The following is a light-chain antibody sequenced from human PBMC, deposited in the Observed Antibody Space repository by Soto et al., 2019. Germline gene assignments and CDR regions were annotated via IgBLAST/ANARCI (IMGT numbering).Light chain of an antibody. V-gene: IGKV3-20*01. CDR3: QQYSNTPRT. Sequence: EIVLTQSPGTLSLSPGERATLSCRASQSVSNNYLAWYQQKPGLAPRLLIYGASSRATGIPDRFSGSGSGTDFTLTISRLEPEDFAVYYCQQYSNTPRTFGQGTKVEIK. J-gene: IGKJ1*01. CDR1: QSVSNNY. CDR2: GAS.